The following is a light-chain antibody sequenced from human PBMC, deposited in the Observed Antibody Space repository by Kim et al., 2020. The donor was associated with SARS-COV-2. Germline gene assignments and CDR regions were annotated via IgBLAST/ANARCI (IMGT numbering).Light chain of an antibody. Sequence: SVSPGQTVSVTCSGDKLGDKYVCWYHQKPGQSPVLVIYQDSTRPSGIPERFSGSNSGNTATLTISGTQAMDEADYYCQAWDSSTGVFGTGTKVTVL. J-gene: IGLJ1*01. CDR2: QDS. CDR1: KLGDKY. V-gene: IGLV3-1*01. CDR3: QAWDSSTGV.